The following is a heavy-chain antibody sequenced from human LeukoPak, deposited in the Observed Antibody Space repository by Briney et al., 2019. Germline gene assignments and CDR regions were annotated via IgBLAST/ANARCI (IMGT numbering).Heavy chain of an antibody. Sequence: ASVKVSYKASGYTFTGYYMHWVRQAPGQGLEWMGWINPNSGGTNYAQKFQGRVTMTRDTSISTAYMELSRLRSDDTAVYYCARAIGGNYYGSGSYYHWFDPWGQGTLVTVSS. CDR3: ARAIGGNYYGSGSYYHWFDP. V-gene: IGHV1-2*02. CDR2: INPNSGGT. D-gene: IGHD3-10*01. CDR1: GYTFTGYY. J-gene: IGHJ5*02.